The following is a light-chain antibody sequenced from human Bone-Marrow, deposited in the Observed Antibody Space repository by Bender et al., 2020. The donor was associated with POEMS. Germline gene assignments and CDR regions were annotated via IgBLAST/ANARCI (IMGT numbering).Light chain of an antibody. J-gene: IGLJ3*02. Sequence: SYVLTQPPSVSVAPGQTASIPCGGYNIGTKGVHWYQQKPGQAPVLVVYDDSDRPSGIPERFSGSNSGNTATLTISRVEAGDEADYYCQVWDSSSDHWVFGGGTKLTVL. V-gene: IGLV3-21*02. CDR1: NIGTKG. CDR3: QVWDSSSDHWV. CDR2: DDS.